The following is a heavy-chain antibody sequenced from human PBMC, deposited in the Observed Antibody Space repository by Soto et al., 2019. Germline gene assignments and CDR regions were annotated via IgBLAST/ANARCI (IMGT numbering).Heavy chain of an antibody. CDR1: GDSVSNNGAT. D-gene: IGHD4-4*01. Sequence: SQTLSLTCAICGDSVSNNGATWNWIRQSPSRGLEWLGRAYYRSRWQYDYAPSVRSRITINPDTSKNQFSLQLSSVTPEDTAVYYCARDPPDLNSRLASWGQGSLVTVSS. CDR3: ARDPPDLNSRLAS. V-gene: IGHV6-1*01. CDR2: AYYRSRWQY. J-gene: IGHJ1*01.